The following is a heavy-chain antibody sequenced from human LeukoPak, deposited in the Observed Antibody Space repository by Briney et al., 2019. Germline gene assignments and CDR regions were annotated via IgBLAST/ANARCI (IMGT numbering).Heavy chain of an antibody. J-gene: IGHJ4*02. CDR1: GFTFSSYG. D-gene: IGHD4-17*01. Sequence: GGSLRLSCAASGFTFSSYGMHWVRQAPGKGLEWVAFIRYDGSNKYYADSVKGRFTISRDNSKNTLYLQMNSLRTEDTAVYYCAKDLTTVTTQGDYWGQGTLVTVSS. CDR2: IRYDGSNK. V-gene: IGHV3-30*02. CDR3: AKDLTTVTTQGDY.